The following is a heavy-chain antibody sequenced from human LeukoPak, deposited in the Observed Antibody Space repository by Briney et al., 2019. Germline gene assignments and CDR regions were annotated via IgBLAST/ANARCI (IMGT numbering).Heavy chain of an antibody. D-gene: IGHD2-2*01. Sequence: ASVKVSCKASGYTFTSYGISWVRQAPGQGLEWMGWISAYNGNTNYAQKLQGRVTMTTDTSTSTAYMKLRSLRSDDTAVYYCARANIVVVPAAIYYWGQGTLVTVSS. CDR1: GYTFTSYG. CDR2: ISAYNGNT. CDR3: ARANIVVVPAAIYY. V-gene: IGHV1-18*01. J-gene: IGHJ4*02.